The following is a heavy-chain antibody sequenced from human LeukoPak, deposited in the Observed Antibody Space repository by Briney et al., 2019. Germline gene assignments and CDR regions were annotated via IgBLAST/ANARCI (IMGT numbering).Heavy chain of an antibody. CDR3: ARDLSYCSGGSCFNWFDP. CDR2: INPNSGGT. V-gene: IGHV1-2*02. J-gene: IGHJ5*02. Sequence: ASVKVSCKASGYTFTGYYMHWVRQAPGQGLEWMGWINPNSGGTNYAQKFQGRVTMTRDTSISTAYMELSRLRSDDTAVYYCARDLSYCSGGSCFNWFDPWGQGTLVTVSS. CDR1: GYTFTGYY. D-gene: IGHD2-15*01.